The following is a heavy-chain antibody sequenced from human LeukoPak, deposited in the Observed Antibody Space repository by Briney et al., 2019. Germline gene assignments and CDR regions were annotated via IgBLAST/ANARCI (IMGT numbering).Heavy chain of an antibody. V-gene: IGHV4-59*02. CDR2: LHYSGTT. CDR1: GHFVSDYY. Sequence: SETLSLTCSVSGHFVSDYYWSWIRQSPGKGLEWIGWLHYSGTTYYNPSLKGRVTMSLNTSRNQLSLKLSSVTAADTAVYYCARHSSGWHLDFWGQGSLVTVSS. CDR3: ARHSSGWHLDF. J-gene: IGHJ4*02. D-gene: IGHD6-19*01.